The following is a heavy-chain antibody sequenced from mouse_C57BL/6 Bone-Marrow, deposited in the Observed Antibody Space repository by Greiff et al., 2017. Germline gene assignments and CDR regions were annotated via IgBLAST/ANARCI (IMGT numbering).Heavy chain of an antibody. V-gene: IGHV2-2*01. CDR1: GFSLTSYG. Sequence: VQGVESGPGLVQPSQSLSITCTVSGFSLTSYGVHWVRQSPGKGLEWLGVIWSGGSTDYNAAFISRLSISKDNSKSQVFFKMNSLQADDTAIYYCARHITTVHYYAMDYWGQGTSVTVSS. J-gene: IGHJ4*01. CDR3: ARHITTVHYYAMDY. CDR2: IWSGGST. D-gene: IGHD1-1*01.